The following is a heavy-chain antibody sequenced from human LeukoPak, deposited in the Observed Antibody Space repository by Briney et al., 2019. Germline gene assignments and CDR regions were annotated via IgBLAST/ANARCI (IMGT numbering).Heavy chain of an antibody. CDR2: IIPIFGIA. CDR3: ARLSDCSGGSCYSYYYYGMDV. V-gene: IGHV1-69*04. J-gene: IGHJ6*02. CDR1: GGTFSSYA. Sequence: ASVTVSCKASGGTFSSYAISWVRQAPGQGLEWMGRIIPIFGIANYAQKFQGRVTITADKSTSTAYMELSSLRSEDTAVYYCARLSDCSGGSCYSYYYYGMDVWGQGTTVTVSS. D-gene: IGHD2-15*01.